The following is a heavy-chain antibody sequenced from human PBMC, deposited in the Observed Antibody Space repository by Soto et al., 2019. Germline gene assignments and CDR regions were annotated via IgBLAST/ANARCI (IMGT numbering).Heavy chain of an antibody. V-gene: IGHV1-2*02. CDR2: INPNSGGT. D-gene: IGHD1-7*01. Sequence: ASVEVSCKASGYTFTDYDMHWVRQAPGQGLEWMGWINPNSGGTNYAQKFQGRVTMTRDTSISTAYMELSRLRSDDTAVYYCARKLELRGSYYYYYDMDVWGQGTTVTVSS. CDR1: GYTFTDYD. J-gene: IGHJ6*02. CDR3: ARKLELRGSYYYYYDMDV.